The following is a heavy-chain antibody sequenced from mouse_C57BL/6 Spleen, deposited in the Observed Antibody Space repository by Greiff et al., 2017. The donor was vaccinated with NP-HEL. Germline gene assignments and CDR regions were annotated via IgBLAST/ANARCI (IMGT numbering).Heavy chain of an antibody. CDR1: GFTFSDYG. V-gene: IGHV5-17*01. CDR2: ISSGSSTI. CDR3: AIYDPWFAY. D-gene: IGHD2-12*01. Sequence: DVMLVESGGGLVKPGGSLKLSCAASGFTFSDYGMHWVRQAPEKGLEWVAYISSGSSTIYYADTVKGRFTISRDNAKNTLFLQMTSLRSEDTAMYYCAIYDPWFAYWGQGTLVTVSA. J-gene: IGHJ3*01.